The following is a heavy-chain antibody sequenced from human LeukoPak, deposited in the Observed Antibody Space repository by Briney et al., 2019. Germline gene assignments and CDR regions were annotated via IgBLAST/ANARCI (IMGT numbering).Heavy chain of an antibody. CDR2: IWYDGSNK. CDR1: GFTFSSYS. V-gene: IGHV3-33*08. Sequence: PGGSLRLSCAASGFTFSSYSMNWVRQAPGKGLEWVAVIWYDGSNKYYADSVKGRFTISRDNFKNTLYLQMNSLRADDTAVYYCARDRERWFDPWGQGTLVTVSS. J-gene: IGHJ5*02. CDR3: ARDRERWFDP.